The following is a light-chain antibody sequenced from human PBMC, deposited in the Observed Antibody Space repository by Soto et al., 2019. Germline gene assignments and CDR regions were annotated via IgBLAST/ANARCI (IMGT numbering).Light chain of an antibody. J-gene: IGKJ5*01. CDR3: QQYNNWPPIT. CDR2: GAS. Sequence: PGERATLSCRASRSVTNNYLAWHQQKPGQTPRLLIYGASSRATGIPDRFSGSGSGTEFTLTISSLQSEDFAVYYCQQYNNWPPITFGQGTRLEIK. CDR1: RSVTNN. V-gene: IGKV3D-15*01.